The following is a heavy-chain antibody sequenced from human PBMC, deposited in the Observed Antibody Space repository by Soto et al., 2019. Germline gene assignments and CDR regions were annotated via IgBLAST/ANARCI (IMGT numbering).Heavy chain of an antibody. Sequence: QVQLVQSGAEVKKPGASVKVSCKASGYTFNTYAIHWVRQAPGQGLEWMGWINTYNGNTKYSQKFQGRVTITRDTSASAGYMELSSLRSEDTAVYYCARGWGGAASFDYWGQGTLVTVSS. CDR2: INTYNGNT. V-gene: IGHV1-3*04. J-gene: IGHJ4*02. CDR3: ARGWGGAASFDY. D-gene: IGHD3-16*01. CDR1: GYTFNTYA.